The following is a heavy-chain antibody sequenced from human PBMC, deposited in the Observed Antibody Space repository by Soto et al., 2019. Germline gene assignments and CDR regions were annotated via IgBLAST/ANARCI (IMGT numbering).Heavy chain of an antibody. CDR2: ISNDGNDK. CDR3: AKGMTLVLLWFGNDAFDI. D-gene: IGHD3-10*01. J-gene: IGHJ3*02. CDR1: GFTFSSYP. Sequence: GGSLRLSCAASGFTFSSYPMHWVRQAPGKGLEWVAVISNDGNDKYYADSVKGRFTISRDNSKNTLYLQMNSLRAEDTAVYYCAKGMTLVLLWFGNDAFDIWGQGTMVTVSS. V-gene: IGHV3-30*04.